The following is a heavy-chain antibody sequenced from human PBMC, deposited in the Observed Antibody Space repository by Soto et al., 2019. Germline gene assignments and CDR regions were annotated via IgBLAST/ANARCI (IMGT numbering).Heavy chain of an antibody. J-gene: IGHJ6*02. CDR1: GCPISISSYY. CDR3: ARHLTYCSAGSCYSDFPYYGMDV. V-gene: IGHV4-39*01. Sequence: SETLSLTCTCSGCPISISSYYWGWIRQPPGKGLEWIGSIFYSGSTYYNPYLKSRVTISVDTSKNQFSLKLSSVTASDSAVYYCARHLTYCSAGSCYSDFPYYGMDVWGQGTTVT. CDR2: IFYSGST. D-gene: IGHD2-15*01.